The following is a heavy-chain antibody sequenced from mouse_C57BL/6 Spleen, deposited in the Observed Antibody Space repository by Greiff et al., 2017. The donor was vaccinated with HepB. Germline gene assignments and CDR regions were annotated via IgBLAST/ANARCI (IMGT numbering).Heavy chain of an antibody. J-gene: IGHJ3*01. D-gene: IGHD1-1*01. CDR1: GFTFSDYY. V-gene: IGHV5-12*01. CDR3: TREKGLLGGFAY. CDR2: ISNGGGST. Sequence: EVMLVESGGGLVQPGGSLKLSCAASGFTFSDYYMYWVRQTPEKRLEWVAYISNGGGSTYYPDTVKGRFTISRDNAKNTLYLQMSRLKSEDTAMYYCTREKGLLGGFAYWGQGTLVTVSA.